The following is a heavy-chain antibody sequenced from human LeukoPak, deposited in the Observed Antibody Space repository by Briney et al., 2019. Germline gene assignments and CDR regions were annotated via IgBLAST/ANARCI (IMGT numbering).Heavy chain of an antibody. J-gene: IGHJ4*02. CDR2: IYYSGST. CDR3: ARGRAGDIDY. D-gene: IGHD7-27*01. V-gene: IGHV4-39*01. Sequence: SETLSLTCTVSGGSISSSSYYWGWLRQPPGTGLEWVGSIYYSGSTYYNPSLKSRVTISVDTSKNQFSLKLSSVTAADTAVYYCARGRAGDIDYWGQGTLVTVSS. CDR1: GGSISSSSYY.